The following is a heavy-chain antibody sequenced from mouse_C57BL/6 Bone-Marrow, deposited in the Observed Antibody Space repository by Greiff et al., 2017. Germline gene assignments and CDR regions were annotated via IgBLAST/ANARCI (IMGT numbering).Heavy chain of an antibody. Sequence: VKLQESGAELVRPGTSVKVSCKASGYAFTNYLIEWVKQRPGQGLEWIGVINPGSGGTNYNEKFKGKATLTADKSSSTAYMQLSSLTSEDSAVYFCARTAQATHYFDYGGQGTTLTVSS. CDR1: GYAFTNYL. CDR3: ARTAQATHYFDY. V-gene: IGHV1-54*01. J-gene: IGHJ2*01. D-gene: IGHD3-2*02. CDR2: INPGSGGT.